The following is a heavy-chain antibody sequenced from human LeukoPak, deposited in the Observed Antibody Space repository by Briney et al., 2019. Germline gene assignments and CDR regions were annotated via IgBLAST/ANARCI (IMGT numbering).Heavy chain of an antibody. J-gene: IGHJ4*02. Sequence: ASVKVSCKVSGYTLTDYYMHWVQQAPGKGLEWMALVDPEDGETIYAEKFQGRVTITADTSADTAYMELSSLRSEDTAVYYCATVPYCSTTSCYTGYWGQGTLVTVSS. CDR3: ATVPYCSTTSCYTGY. CDR2: VDPEDGET. V-gene: IGHV1-69-2*01. D-gene: IGHD2-2*02. CDR1: GYTLTDYY.